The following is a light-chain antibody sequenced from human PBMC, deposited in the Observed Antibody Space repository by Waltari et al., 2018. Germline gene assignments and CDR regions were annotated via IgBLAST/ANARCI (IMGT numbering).Light chain of an antibody. CDR1: SSNVGSFDL. CDR3: SACANSRPRLV. Sequence: QSALTQPASVSGSLGQSVTIPCGGSSSNVGSFDLVSWYQHRPGEPPKLLFYEVVKRPPGISVRFPGSNSRNAASPTISGLQAEDEATYYCSACANSRPRLVFVGGTELTV. V-gene: IGLV2-23*02. CDR2: EVV. J-gene: IGLJ2*01.